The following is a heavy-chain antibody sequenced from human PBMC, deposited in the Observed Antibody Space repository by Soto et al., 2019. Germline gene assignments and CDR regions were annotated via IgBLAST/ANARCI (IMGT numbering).Heavy chain of an antibody. CDR1: GLSVSSSD. Sequence: EVHLVETGGGLIQPGGSLRLSCAASGLSVSSSDMSWVRQASGKGLEWVSVIYSGGSTHDADSVKGRFTISRDNSKNTVHIQMNSLRVDDTAVYFCSTSSRNEYHFAMDAWGQGTKVIVSS. V-gene: IGHV3-53*02. D-gene: IGHD6-6*01. CDR2: IYSGGST. J-gene: IGHJ6*02. CDR3: STSSRNEYHFAMDA.